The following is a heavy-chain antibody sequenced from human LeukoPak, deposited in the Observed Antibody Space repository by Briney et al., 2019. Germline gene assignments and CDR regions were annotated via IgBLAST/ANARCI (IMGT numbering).Heavy chain of an antibody. D-gene: IGHD4-17*01. Sequence: PSETLSLTCAVYGGSFSGYYWSWIRQPPGKGLEWIGEINHSGSTNYNPSLKSRTTISADTSRKQFSLKLTSMTAADTAVYYCAGHVHNDHGNPNWFDPWGQGALVTVSS. CDR2: INHSGST. V-gene: IGHV4-34*01. CDR3: AGHVHNDHGNPNWFDP. CDR1: GGSFSGYY. J-gene: IGHJ5*02.